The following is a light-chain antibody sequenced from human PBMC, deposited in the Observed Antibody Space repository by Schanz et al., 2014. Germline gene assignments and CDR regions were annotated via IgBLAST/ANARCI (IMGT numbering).Light chain of an antibody. CDR2: DVS. CDR3: SSYTSSSTPVV. V-gene: IGLV2-14*03. J-gene: IGLJ2*01. CDR1: SSDVGGYNY. Sequence: QSALTQPASVSGSPGQSITLSCTGTSSDVGGYNYVSWYQHHPGKAPKLMIYDVSNRPSGVSNRFSGSKSGSTASLTISGLQAEDEADYYCSSYTSSSTPVVFGGGTKVTVL.